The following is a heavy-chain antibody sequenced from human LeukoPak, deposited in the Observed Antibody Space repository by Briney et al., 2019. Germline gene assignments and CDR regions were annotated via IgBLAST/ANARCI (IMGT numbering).Heavy chain of an antibody. CDR1: GYTFTTYG. CDR3: ARDRPPGRGYYPVSPFDY. V-gene: IGHV1-18*01. D-gene: IGHD3-22*01. Sequence: ASVKVSCKASGYTFTTYGISWVRQAPGQGLEWMGWIGAYNGNTNYAQKLQGRVTMTTDTSTSTAYMELRSLRSDDTAVYYCARDRPPGRGYYPVSPFDYWGQGTLVTVSS. CDR2: IGAYNGNT. J-gene: IGHJ4*02.